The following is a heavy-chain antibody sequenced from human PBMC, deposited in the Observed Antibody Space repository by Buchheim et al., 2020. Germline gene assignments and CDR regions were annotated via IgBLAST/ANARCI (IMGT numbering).Heavy chain of an antibody. CDR3: AREGSFLTGLDV. CDR2: ITSSGNTI. J-gene: IGHJ6*02. V-gene: IGHV3-48*03. Sequence: EVQLVESGGDLVQPGGSLTLSCAASGFTFNAYEMNWVRQAPGKGLEWLSYITSSGNTIYYADSVKGRFTISRDNAAYSLYPHMNNLRAEDTAVYYCAREGSFLTGLDVWGQGTT. CDR1: GFTFNAYE. D-gene: IGHD1-14*01.